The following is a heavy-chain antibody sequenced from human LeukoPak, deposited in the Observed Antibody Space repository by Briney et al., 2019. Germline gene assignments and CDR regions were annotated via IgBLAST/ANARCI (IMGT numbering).Heavy chain of an antibody. CDR3: ARDGPRDAHMDV. CDR1: GYTFTGYY. Sequence: ASLKVSCKASGYTFTGYYMHWVRQAPGQGLEWMGWINPNSGGTNYAQKFQGRVTMTRDTSISTAYMELSRLRSDDTAVYYCARDGPRDAHMDVWGKGTTVTVSS. CDR2: INPNSGGT. V-gene: IGHV1-2*02. J-gene: IGHJ6*03.